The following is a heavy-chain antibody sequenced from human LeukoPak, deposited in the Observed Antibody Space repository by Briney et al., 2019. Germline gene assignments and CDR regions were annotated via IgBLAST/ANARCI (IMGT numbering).Heavy chain of an antibody. CDR2: ITGSGGST. D-gene: IGHD3-10*01. V-gene: IGHV3-23*01. CDR3: ARDEIRSGAFDI. CDR1: GFTFSNYA. J-gene: IGHJ3*02. Sequence: PGGSLRLSCAASGFTFSNYAMSWVRQAPGKGLEWVSSITGSGGSTYYADSVKGRFTISRDNSKNTLYLQMNSLRAEDTAIYYCARDEIRSGAFDIWGQGTMVTVSS.